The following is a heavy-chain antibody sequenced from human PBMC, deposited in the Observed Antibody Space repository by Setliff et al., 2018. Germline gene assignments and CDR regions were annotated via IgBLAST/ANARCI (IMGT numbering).Heavy chain of an antibody. CDR1: GDSIYNHF. V-gene: IGHV4-4*08. Sequence: SETLSLTCTVSGDSIYNHFWSWVRQPPGKGLEWIGYIYSTGSTNYNPSLKSRVAISIDTSKNQFSLKVNSVTAADTAIYYCARGLNSVSWTFAYWGRGSLVTVSS. CDR2: IYSTGST. CDR3: ARGLNSVSWTFAY. J-gene: IGHJ4*02. D-gene: IGHD2-15*01.